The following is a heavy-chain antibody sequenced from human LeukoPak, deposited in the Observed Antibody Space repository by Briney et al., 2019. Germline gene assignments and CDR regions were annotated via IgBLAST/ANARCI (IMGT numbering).Heavy chain of an antibody. CDR2: ISYDGSTI. Sequence: GRSLRLSCAASELTFNNYAVHWVRQAPGKGLQWVAVISYDGSTIHYADSVKGRFTISRDNAKNSLYLQMNSLRAEDTAVYYCARGRPLLYSSGWSSDYWGQGALVTVSS. CDR3: ARGRPLLYSSGWSSDY. D-gene: IGHD6-19*01. CDR1: ELTFNNYA. V-gene: IGHV3-30-3*01. J-gene: IGHJ4*02.